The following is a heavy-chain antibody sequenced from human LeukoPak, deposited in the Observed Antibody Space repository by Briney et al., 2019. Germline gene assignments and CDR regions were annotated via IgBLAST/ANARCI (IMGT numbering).Heavy chain of an antibody. CDR2: TRPDGSFT. Sequence: GGSLRLSCAASGFTLSNYWMYWVCHAPGQGLEWVSRTRPDGSFTTYADSVQGRFSISRDIAKNTLYLQMNTLRAEDTAVYYCARDLRASDHWGQGTLVTVSS. CDR1: GFTLSNYW. V-gene: IGHV3-74*01. CDR3: ARDLRASDH. J-gene: IGHJ4*02.